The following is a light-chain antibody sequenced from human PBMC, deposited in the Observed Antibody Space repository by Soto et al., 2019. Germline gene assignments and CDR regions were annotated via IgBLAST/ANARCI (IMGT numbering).Light chain of an antibody. Sequence: QSVLTQPASVSGSPGQSITISCTGTSSDVGGYNYVSWYQQHPGKAPKLMIYDVSNRPSGISNRFSGSKSGNTASLTISGLQAEDEAYYYCSSYTSSSALDVVFGGGTKLTVL. CDR3: SSYTSSSALDVV. CDR1: SSDVGGYNY. J-gene: IGLJ2*01. V-gene: IGLV2-14*01. CDR2: DVS.